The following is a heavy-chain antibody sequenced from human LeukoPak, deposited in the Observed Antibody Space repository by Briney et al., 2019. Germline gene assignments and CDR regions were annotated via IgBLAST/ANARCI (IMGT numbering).Heavy chain of an antibody. J-gene: IGHJ4*02. CDR1: GGSISSITYY. Sequence: PSETLSLTCTVSGGSISSITYYWGWIRQPPGKGLEWIGIIYSSGSAYYNPSLKSRVTISVDTSKNQFSLKLSSVTAADTAVYYCARVGGAAAGPDPYYFDYWGQGTLVTVSS. CDR2: IYSSGSA. V-gene: IGHV4-39*07. CDR3: ARVGGAAAGPDPYYFDY. D-gene: IGHD6-13*01.